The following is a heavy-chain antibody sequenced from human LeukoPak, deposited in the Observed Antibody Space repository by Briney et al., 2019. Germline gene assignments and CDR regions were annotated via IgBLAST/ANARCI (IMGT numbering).Heavy chain of an antibody. J-gene: IGHJ5*02. CDR1: GFTFSSYG. D-gene: IGHD1-26*01. V-gene: IGHV3-30*18. Sequence: GRSLRLSCAASGFTFSSYGMHWVRQAPGKGLEWVAVISYDGSNKKYADSVKGRFTISRDNSKNTLYLQMNSLRAEDTAVYYCAKGAKRVVGATTHWIDPWGQGTLVTVSS. CDR3: AKGAKRVVGATTHWIDP. CDR2: ISYDGSNK.